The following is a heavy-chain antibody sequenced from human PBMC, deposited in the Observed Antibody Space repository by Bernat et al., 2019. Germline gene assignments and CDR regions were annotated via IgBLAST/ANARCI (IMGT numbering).Heavy chain of an antibody. CDR3: AKGRRGQWLTFDY. D-gene: IGHD6-19*01. CDR2: ISWNSGSI. Sequence: EVQLVESGGGLVQPGRSLRPSCAASGFTFDDYAMHWVRQAPGKGLEWVSSISWNSGSIGYADSVKGRFTISRDNAKNSLYQQMNSLRVEDTALYYCAKGRRGQWLTFDYWGQGTLVTVSS. V-gene: IGHV3-9*01. CDR1: GFTFDDYA. J-gene: IGHJ4*02.